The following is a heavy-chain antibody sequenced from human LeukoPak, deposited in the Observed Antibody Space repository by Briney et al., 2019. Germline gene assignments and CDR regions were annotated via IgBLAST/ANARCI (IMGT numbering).Heavy chain of an antibody. D-gene: IGHD1-26*01. V-gene: IGHV3-30*03. J-gene: IGHJ6*02. CDR3: ARPDRREDYYYGMDV. CDR2: ISYDGSNK. CDR1: GFTFSRYW. Sequence: GGSLRLSCAASGFTFSRYWMTWVRQAPGKGLEWVAVISYDGSNKYYADSVKGRFTISRDNSKNTLYLQMNSLRAEDTAVYYCARPDRREDYYYGMDVWGQGTTVTVSS.